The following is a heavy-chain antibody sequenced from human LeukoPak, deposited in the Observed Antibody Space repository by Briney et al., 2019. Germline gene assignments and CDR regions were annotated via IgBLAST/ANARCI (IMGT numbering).Heavy chain of an antibody. J-gene: IGHJ4*02. Sequence: GGSLRLPCAASGFPLSSYAMSWVRQASGKGLEWVSAISGNGGSTYYADSVKGRFTISRDNAKNSLYLQMNSLRAEDTAVFYCASTIVVVPAAIGGDRNDYWGQGTLVTVSS. V-gene: IGHV3-23*01. CDR3: ASTIVVVPAAIGGDRNDY. D-gene: IGHD2-2*01. CDR1: GFPLSSYA. CDR2: ISGNGGST.